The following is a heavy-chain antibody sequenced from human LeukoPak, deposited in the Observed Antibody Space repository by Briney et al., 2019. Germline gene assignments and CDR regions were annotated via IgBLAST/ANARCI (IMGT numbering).Heavy chain of an antibody. J-gene: IGHJ4*02. CDR1: GGSISSGGYY. Sequence: ETLSLTCTVSGGSISSGGYYWSWIRQHPGKGLEWVSVIYSGGSTYYADSVKGRFTISRDNSKNTLYLQMNSLRAEDTAVYYCATSSGWYDYWGQGTLVTVSS. D-gene: IGHD6-19*01. V-gene: IGHV3-66*02. CDR3: ATSSGWYDY. CDR2: IYSGGST.